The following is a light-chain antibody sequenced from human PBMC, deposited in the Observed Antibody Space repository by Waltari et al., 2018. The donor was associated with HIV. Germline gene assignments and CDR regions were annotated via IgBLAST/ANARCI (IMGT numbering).Light chain of an antibody. V-gene: IGLV3-25*03. CDR2: REK. Sequence: SYELTQPPSASVSPGQTARISCSGDALPTQYVFWYQQRPGQAPVMVIYREKERPSGIPDRFSGSRAGTTVTLTISGVQAEDEADYYCQSADSTGTYWVFGGGTKLTVL. CDR3: QSADSTGTYWV. CDR1: ALPTQY. J-gene: IGLJ3*02.